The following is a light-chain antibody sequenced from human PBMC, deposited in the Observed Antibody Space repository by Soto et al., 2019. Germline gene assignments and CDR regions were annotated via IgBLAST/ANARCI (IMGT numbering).Light chain of an antibody. CDR1: QSISNY. V-gene: IGKV1-39*01. Sequence: DIQMTQSPSSLSASVGDGVTITCRASQSISNYLSWYQQIPGKAPKLLIYAASTLRSGVSSRFSGSGSGTDFTLTISSLQPEDFATYYCQQSYSTPWTFGQGTKVEIK. CDR2: AAS. J-gene: IGKJ1*01. CDR3: QQSYSTPWT.